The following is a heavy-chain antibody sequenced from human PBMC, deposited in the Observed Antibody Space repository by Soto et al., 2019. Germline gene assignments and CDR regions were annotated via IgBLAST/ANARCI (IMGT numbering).Heavy chain of an antibody. CDR2: IWYDGSNK. J-gene: IGHJ4*02. V-gene: IGHV3-33*01. D-gene: IGHD6-19*01. CDR3: AREAIAVAGTWFDY. CDR1: GFTFSSYG. Sequence: GGSLRLSCAASGFTFSSYGMHWVRQAPGKGLEWVAVIWYDGSNKYYADSVKGRFTISRDNSKNTLYLQMNSLRAEDTAVYYCAREAIAVAGTWFDYWGQGTLVTVSS.